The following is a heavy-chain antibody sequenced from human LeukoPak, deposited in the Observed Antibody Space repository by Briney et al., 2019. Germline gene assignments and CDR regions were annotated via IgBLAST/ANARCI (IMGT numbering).Heavy chain of an antibody. V-gene: IGHV4-59*08. CDR1: GGSISMDY. J-gene: IGHJ4*02. CDR2: IYYSGST. D-gene: IGHD4-17*01. CDR3: ARHRHDYGDYASRVFDY. Sequence: PSETLSLTCTVAGGSISMDYWSWVRQPPGKVREWIGYIYYSGSTNYNPSLKSRVTLSVDTSKNQFSLKLSSVTAADTAVYYCARHRHDYGDYASRVFDYWGQGTLVTVSS.